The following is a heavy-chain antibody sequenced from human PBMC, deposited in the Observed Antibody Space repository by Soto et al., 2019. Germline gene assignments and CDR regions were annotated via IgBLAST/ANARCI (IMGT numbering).Heavy chain of an antibody. CDR3: ASFPVNPGRDSSPIFDS. D-gene: IGHD3-22*01. V-gene: IGHV4-34*01. CDR2: INHSGST. J-gene: IGHJ4*02. CDR1: GGSFSGYS. Sequence: SETLSLTCAVYGGSFSGYSWTWIRQPPGTGLEWIGEINHSGSTNYNPSLKSRVTISVDTSKNQFSLRLNSVTAADTAVYYCASFPVNPGRDSSPIFDSWGQGNPVTVSS.